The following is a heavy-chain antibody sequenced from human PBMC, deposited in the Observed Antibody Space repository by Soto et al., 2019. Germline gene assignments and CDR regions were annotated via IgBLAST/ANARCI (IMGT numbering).Heavy chain of an antibody. CDR3: ARAIGWNYGYMDV. J-gene: IGHJ6*03. V-gene: IGHV4-34*01. D-gene: IGHD1-7*01. CDR2: INHSGST. Sequence: SETLSLTCAVYGGSFSGYYWSWIRQPPGKGLEWIGEINHSGSTNYNPSLKSRVTISVDTSKNQFSLKLSSVTAADTAVYYCARAIGWNYGYMDVWGKGTTVTVSS. CDR1: GGSFSGYY.